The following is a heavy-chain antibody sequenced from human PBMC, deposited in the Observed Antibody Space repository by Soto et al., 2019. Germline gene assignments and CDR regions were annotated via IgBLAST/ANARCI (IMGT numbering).Heavy chain of an antibody. CDR3: ALSPPSSPYFDY. CDR1: GYTFSNFW. CDR2: IYPGDHET. J-gene: IGHJ4*02. V-gene: IGHV5-51*01. Sequence: GESLKISCQSSGYTFSNFWIGWVRQLPGKGLEWMGIIYPGDHETRYSPSFHGKVTISADRSINTAYLQWNSLEASDTAFYFCALSPPSSPYFDYWGQGALVTVSS. D-gene: IGHD6-13*01.